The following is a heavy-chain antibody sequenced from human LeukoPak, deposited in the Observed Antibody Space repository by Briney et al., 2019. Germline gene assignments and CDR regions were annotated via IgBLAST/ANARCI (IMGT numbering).Heavy chain of an antibody. CDR1: GGSIRSYY. V-gene: IGHV4-59*12. D-gene: IGHD5-24*01. Sequence: SETLSLTCTVSGGSIRSYYCSWIRQPPGKGLEWVGYVYYSGSTSYNPSLKSRVTISVDTSKNQFSLKLSSVTAADTAVYYCARESAHVEMATITWYFDYWGQGTLVTVSS. CDR2: VYYSGST. J-gene: IGHJ4*02. CDR3: ARESAHVEMATITWYFDY.